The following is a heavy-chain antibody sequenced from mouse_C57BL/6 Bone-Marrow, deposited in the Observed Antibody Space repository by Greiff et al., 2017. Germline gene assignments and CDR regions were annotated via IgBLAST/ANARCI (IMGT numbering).Heavy chain of an antibody. D-gene: IGHD1-1*01. V-gene: IGHV1-20*01. Sequence: VQLQQSGPELVKPGDSVKISCKASGYSFTGYFMNWVMQSHGKSLEWIGRINPYNGDTFYNQKFKGKATLTVDKSSSTAHMELRSLTSEDPAVYYCARSGATVVAVRDYAMDYWGQGTSVTVSS. J-gene: IGHJ4*01. CDR2: INPYNGDT. CDR1: GYSFTGYF. CDR3: ARSGATVVAVRDYAMDY.